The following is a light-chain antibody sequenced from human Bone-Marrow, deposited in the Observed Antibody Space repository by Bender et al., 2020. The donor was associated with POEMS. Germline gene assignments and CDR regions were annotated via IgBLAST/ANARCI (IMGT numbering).Light chain of an antibody. J-gene: IGLJ3*02. CDR1: SSNIGNHG. V-gene: IGLV1-36*01. CDR3: AAWDDSMSDWV. CDR2: YDD. Sequence: QSVVTQPPSLSEAPRQRVTISCSGSSSNIGNHGVNWYQQLPGEAPKLLIYYDDLLTPGVSDRFSASKSGTSASLAISELQSEDEALYCCAAWDDSMSDWVFGGGTKVTVL.